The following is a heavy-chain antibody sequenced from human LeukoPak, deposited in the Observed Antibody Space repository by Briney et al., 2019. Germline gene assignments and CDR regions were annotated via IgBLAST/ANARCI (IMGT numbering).Heavy chain of an antibody. CDR1: GFTFSSYG. D-gene: IGHD2-2*02. J-gene: IGHJ4*02. V-gene: IGHV3-30*02. CDR2: IRYDGSNK. Sequence: GGSLRLSCAASGFTFSSYGMHWVRQAPGKGLEWVAFIRYDGSNKYYADSVKGRFTISRDNSKNTLYLQMNSLRAEDTAVFYCAKGGVVPAAISSNFDYWGRGTLVTVSS. CDR3: AKGGVVPAAISSNFDY.